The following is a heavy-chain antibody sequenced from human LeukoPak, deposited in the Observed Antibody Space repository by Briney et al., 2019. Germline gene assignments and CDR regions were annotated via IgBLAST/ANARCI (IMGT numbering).Heavy chain of an antibody. CDR2: IYCSGST. V-gene: IGHV4-59*01. Sequence: SKTLSLTCTVSGGSISSYYWSWIRQPPGKGLEWIGYIYCSGSTNYNPSLKSRVTISVDTSKNQFSLKLSSVTVADTAVYYCARGSGYEIDYWGQGTLVTVSS. J-gene: IGHJ4*02. CDR1: GGSISSYY. CDR3: ARGSGYEIDY. D-gene: IGHD5-12*01.